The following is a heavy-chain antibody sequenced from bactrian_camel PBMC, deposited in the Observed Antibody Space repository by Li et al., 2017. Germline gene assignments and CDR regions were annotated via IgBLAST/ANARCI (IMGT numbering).Heavy chain of an antibody. D-gene: IGHD5*01. V-gene: IGHV3S26*01. CDR2: IDHFGGT. J-gene: IGHJ4*01. CDR1: EYTVSSGC. CDR3: AARGGRGTCLGRIAYGNDY. Sequence: QLVESGGGLVQAGGSLRLSCVATEYTVSSGCAGWIRQPPGKAREGVAVIDHFGGTSYADSVKDRFTISLDTAKNTIYLQMNSLKPEDTAMYFCAARGGRGTCLGRIAYGNDYRGPGTQVTVS.